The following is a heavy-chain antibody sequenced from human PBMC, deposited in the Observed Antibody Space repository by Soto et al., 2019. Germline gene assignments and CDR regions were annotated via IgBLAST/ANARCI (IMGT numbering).Heavy chain of an antibody. CDR2: IYSGGDG. CDR3: ARVGGYDVLTGYNPIDY. J-gene: IGHJ4*02. Sequence: EVQLVESGGGLVQPGGSLRLSCAASGFTVSSNYMSWVRQAPGKGLEWVSVIYSGGDGYNADSVKGRFTISRDNSKNTLYLQMNSLRAEDTAVYYCARVGGYDVLTGYNPIDYWGQGTLVTVSS. CDR1: GFTVSSNY. D-gene: IGHD3-9*01. V-gene: IGHV3-66*01.